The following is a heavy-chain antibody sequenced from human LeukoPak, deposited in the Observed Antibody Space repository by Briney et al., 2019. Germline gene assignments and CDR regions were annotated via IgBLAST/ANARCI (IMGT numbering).Heavy chain of an antibody. CDR1: GFSFNSYA. Sequence: GGSLRLSCAASGFSFNSYAMSWVRQAPGKGLEWVSAITDSGGSTYHADSVKGRFTISRDNSKNTLFLQMNSLRVEDTAVYYCVKGSSSSRPYYFDYWGQGTLVTVSS. CDR3: VKGSSSSRPYYFDY. CDR2: ITDSGGST. D-gene: IGHD6-6*01. J-gene: IGHJ4*02. V-gene: IGHV3-23*01.